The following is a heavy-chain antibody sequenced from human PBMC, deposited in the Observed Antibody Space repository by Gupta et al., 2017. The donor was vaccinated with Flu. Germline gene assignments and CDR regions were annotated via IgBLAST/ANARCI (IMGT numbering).Heavy chain of an antibody. V-gene: IGHV6-1*01. D-gene: IGHD5-12*01. CDR2: TYYRCRWYH. Sequence: TNAATWSWIRQSPSRGLEWLGRTYYRCRWYHDYARSVKSRITFNADTVTNHLSLRLNSVTPEDTAVYYCARGRDGFNHFDLWGQGTLVTVSS. CDR1: TNAAT. CDR3: ARGRDGFNHFDL. J-gene: IGHJ4*02.